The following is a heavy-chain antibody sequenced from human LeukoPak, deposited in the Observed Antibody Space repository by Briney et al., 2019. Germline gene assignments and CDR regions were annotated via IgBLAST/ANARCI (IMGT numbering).Heavy chain of an antibody. CDR1: GFTFSSYA. CDR2: IRGSGDNT. D-gene: IGHD3-10*01. V-gene: IGHV3-23*01. Sequence: PGGSLRLSCAASGFTFSSYAMSWVRQTPGKGLEWVSVIRGSGDNTIHTDSVKGRFTISRDNFKNTVHLQMNSLRAEDTAVYYCAKDIYRPTGKWFGVPGDYWGQGTLVTVSS. J-gene: IGHJ4*02. CDR3: AKDIYRPTGKWFGVPGDY.